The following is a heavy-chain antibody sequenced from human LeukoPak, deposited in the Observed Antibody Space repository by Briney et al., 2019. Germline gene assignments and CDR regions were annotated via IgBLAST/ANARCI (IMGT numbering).Heavy chain of an antibody. D-gene: IGHD2-15*01. CDR2: IHYSGST. J-gene: IGHJ6*03. Sequence: KSSETLSLTCTVSGGSISSSSYYWGWLRQPPGKGLERIGSIHYSGSTNYNPSLKSRVTISVDTSKNQFSLKLSSVTAADTAVYYCARGYCSGGSCYSYYYYNYMDVWGKGTTVTVSS. V-gene: IGHV4-39*07. CDR1: GGSISSSSYY. CDR3: ARGYCSGGSCYSYYYYNYMDV.